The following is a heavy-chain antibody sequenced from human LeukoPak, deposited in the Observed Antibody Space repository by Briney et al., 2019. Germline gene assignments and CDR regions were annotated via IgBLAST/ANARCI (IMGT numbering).Heavy chain of an antibody. Sequence: SETLSLTCAVYGESFSGYYWSWIRQPPGNGLEWIGEINDSGITKYNPSLKSRVTISKDSSKNQFSLRLSSVTAADAAVYYCARGASCGGDCYWEDYFYYGTDVWGQGTTVTVSS. D-gene: IGHD2-21*02. CDR1: GESFSGYY. CDR2: INDSGIT. CDR3: ARGASCGGDCYWEDYFYYGTDV. J-gene: IGHJ6*02. V-gene: IGHV4-34*01.